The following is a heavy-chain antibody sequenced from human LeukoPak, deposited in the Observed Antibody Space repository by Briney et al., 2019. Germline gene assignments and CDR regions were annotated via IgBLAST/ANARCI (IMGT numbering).Heavy chain of an antibody. CDR2: INGSGDKT. Sequence: GGSLRLSCAASGFTLSNYAMNWVRQAPGKGLEWVSSINGSGDKTYYADSVKGRFAISRDNSKNTLYLQMNSLRAEDTAVYYCAKPARTDYADYWGQGTLVTVSS. CDR3: AKPARTDYADY. CDR1: GFTLSNYA. D-gene: IGHD1-14*01. V-gene: IGHV3-23*01. J-gene: IGHJ4*02.